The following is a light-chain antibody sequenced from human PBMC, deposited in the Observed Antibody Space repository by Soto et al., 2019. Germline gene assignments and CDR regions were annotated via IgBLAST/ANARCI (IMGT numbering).Light chain of an antibody. J-gene: IGKJ1*01. V-gene: IGKV3-15*01. Sequence: EVVMTQSPATLSVSPGERATLSCRASQSVSNNLAWYQQKPGQAPRLLMYAASTRATGIPARFSGSRSGTEFTLPISSLQSEDFEVYSCQKYNDGPRTFGQGTKV. CDR1: QSVSNN. CDR3: QKYNDGPRT. CDR2: AAS.